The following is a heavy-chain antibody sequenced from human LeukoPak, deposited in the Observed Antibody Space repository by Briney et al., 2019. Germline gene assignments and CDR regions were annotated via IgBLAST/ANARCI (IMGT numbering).Heavy chain of an antibody. J-gene: IGHJ6*03. CDR1: GYTFTGYY. Sequence: ASVKVSCKASGYTFTGYYMHWVRQAPGQGLEWMGWINPNSGGTNYAQKFQGRVTMTRDTSISTAYMELCRLRSDDTAVYYCARDPGKDVVPAATNYYYYYMDVWGKGTTVTVSS. D-gene: IGHD2-2*01. V-gene: IGHV1-2*02. CDR3: ARDPGKDVVPAATNYYYYYMDV. CDR2: INPNSGGT.